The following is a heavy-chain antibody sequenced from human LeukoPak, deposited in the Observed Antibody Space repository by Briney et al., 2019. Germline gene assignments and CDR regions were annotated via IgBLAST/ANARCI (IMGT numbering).Heavy chain of an antibody. CDR1: GFTFSYYS. V-gene: IGHV3-21*01. CDR3: ARSKPTLGYCSGGSCFTPFDY. Sequence: PGGSLRLSCVASGFTFSYYSMTWVRQAPGKGLEWVSSISSSATYIYYVDSVKGRFTISRDNAKNSLYLQMNSLRAEDTAVYYCARSKPTLGYCSGGSCFTPFDYWGQGTLVTVSS. J-gene: IGHJ4*02. CDR2: ISSSATYI. D-gene: IGHD2-15*01.